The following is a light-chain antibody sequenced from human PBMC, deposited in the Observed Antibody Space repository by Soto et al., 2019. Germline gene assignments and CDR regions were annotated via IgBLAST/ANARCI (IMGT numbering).Light chain of an antibody. CDR1: QYINTR. CDR3: HQRQSWPRT. J-gene: IGKJ1*01. Sequence: DTVLTQTPATLSWVPRDRVNRSCRASQYINTRLAWYQHRPGQAPRLLIYQTSLRAAGIPARFSATGSGTDFTLTISDVQPEDFALYYCHQRQSWPRTFGQGTKVDIK. CDR2: QTS. V-gene: IGKV3-11*01.